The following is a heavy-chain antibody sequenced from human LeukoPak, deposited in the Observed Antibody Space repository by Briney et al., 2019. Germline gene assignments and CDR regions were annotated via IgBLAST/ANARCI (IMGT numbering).Heavy chain of an antibody. CDR2: ISYDGSNK. D-gene: IGHD5-24*01. CDR1: GFTFSSYA. Sequence: PGGSLRLSCAASGFTFSSYAMHWVRQAPGKGLEWVAVISYDGSNKYYADSVKGRFTISRDNSKNTLYLQVNSLRAEDTAVYYCAKENRERDFDYWGQGTLVTVSS. CDR3: AKENRERDFDY. J-gene: IGHJ4*02. V-gene: IGHV3-30*18.